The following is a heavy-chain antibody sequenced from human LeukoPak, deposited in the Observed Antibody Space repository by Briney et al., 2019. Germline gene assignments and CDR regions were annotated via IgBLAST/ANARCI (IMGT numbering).Heavy chain of an antibody. Sequence: GGSLRLSCAASGFTFANYAMSWVRQAPGKGLEWVSSISSSSSYIYYADSVKGRFTISRDNAKNSLYLQMNSLRAKDTAVYYCARDMGIVATGDFDYWGQGTLVTVSS. CDR2: ISSSSSYI. D-gene: IGHD5-12*01. CDR3: ARDMGIVATGDFDY. CDR1: GFTFANYA. J-gene: IGHJ4*02. V-gene: IGHV3-21*01.